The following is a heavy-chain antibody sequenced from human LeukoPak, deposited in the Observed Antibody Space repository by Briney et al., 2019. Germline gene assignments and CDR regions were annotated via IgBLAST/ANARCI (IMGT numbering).Heavy chain of an antibody. CDR3: ARDGGSRGYSGYDLYYYYGMDV. D-gene: IGHD5-12*01. CDR2: INSDGSST. V-gene: IGHV3-74*01. CDR1: GFTFSSYW. J-gene: IGHJ6*02. Sequence: PGGSLRLSCAASGFTFSSYWMHWVRQAPGKGLVWVSRINSDGSSTSYADSVKGRFTISRDNAKNTLYLQMNSLRAEDTAVYYCARDGGSRGYSGYDLYYYYGMDVWGQGTTVTVSS.